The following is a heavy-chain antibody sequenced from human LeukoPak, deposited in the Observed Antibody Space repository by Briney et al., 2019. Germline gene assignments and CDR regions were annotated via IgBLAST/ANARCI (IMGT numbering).Heavy chain of an antibody. Sequence: GGSLRLSCAASGFTFSSYEMNWVRQTPGKGLEWVSYISSSGSTIYYADSVKGRFTISRDNAKNSLYLQMNSLRAEDTAVYYCARDYGGSSPFDYWGQGTLVTVSS. CDR3: ARDYGGSSPFDY. CDR2: ISSSGSTI. CDR1: GFTFSSYE. J-gene: IGHJ4*02. D-gene: IGHD4-23*01. V-gene: IGHV3-48*03.